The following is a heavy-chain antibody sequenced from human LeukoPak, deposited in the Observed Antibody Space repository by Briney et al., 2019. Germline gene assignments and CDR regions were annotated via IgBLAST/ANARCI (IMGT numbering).Heavy chain of an antibody. CDR1: GGSISSSSYY. Sequence: KPSETLSLTCTVSGGSISSSSYYWGWIRQPPGKGLEWIGSIYYSGSTYYNPSLKSRVTISVDTSKNQFSLKLSSVTAADTAVYYCAREEQWFGELGDGIDYWGQGTLVTVSS. D-gene: IGHD3-10*01. CDR3: AREEQWFGELGDGIDY. CDR2: IYYSGST. V-gene: IGHV4-39*07. J-gene: IGHJ4*02.